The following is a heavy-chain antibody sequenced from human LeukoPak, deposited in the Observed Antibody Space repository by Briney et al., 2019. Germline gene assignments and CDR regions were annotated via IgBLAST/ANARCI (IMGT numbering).Heavy chain of an antibody. V-gene: IGHV4-34*01. CDR2: INHSGST. CDR1: GGSFSGYY. D-gene: IGHD4-11*01. J-gene: IGHJ2*01. Sequence: SETLSLTCAVYGGSFSGYYWSWIRQPPGKGLEWIGEINHSGSTNYNPSLKSRVTISVDTSKNQFSLKLSSVTAADTAVYYCARVDSNYAYWYFDLWGRGTLVTVSS. CDR3: ARVDSNYAYWYFDL.